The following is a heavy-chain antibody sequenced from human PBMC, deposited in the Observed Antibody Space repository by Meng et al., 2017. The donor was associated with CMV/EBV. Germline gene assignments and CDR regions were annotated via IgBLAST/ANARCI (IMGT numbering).Heavy chain of an antibody. CDR3: ARALDLDSGYCSSTSCYYYYYGMDV. J-gene: IGHJ6*02. CDR2: ISSSSSYI. D-gene: IGHD2-2*01. CDR1: GFTFSSYS. Sequence: GGSLRLSCAASGFTFSSYSMNWVRQAPGKGLEWVSSISSSSSYIYYADPVKGRFTISRDNAKNSLYLQMNSLRAEDTAVYYCARALDLDSGYCSSTSCYYYYYGMDVWGQGTTVTVSS. V-gene: IGHV3-21*01.